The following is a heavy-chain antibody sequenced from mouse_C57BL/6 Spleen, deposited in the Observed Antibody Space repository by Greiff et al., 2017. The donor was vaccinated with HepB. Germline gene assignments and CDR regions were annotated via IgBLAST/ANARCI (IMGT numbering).Heavy chain of an antibody. V-gene: IGHV14-3*02. Sequence: EVQLQQSGAELVKPAASLKLSCTASGYNIKDIYIHWVKQRPEKGLERIRRTDHANGNTKYDPKFQGKATITADTSSNTAYRQLSSLTSEDTAVYYCRISTINAWGQGTTLTVSS. J-gene: IGHJ2*01. CDR3: RISTINA. D-gene: IGHD5-2*01. CDR2: TDHANGNT. CDR1: GYNIKDIY.